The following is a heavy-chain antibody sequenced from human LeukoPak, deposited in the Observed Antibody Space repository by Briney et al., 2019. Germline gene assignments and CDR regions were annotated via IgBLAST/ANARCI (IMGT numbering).Heavy chain of an antibody. CDR3: AKDKTPRITMIVVVITTPRGIDY. D-gene: IGHD3-22*01. CDR1: GFTFGSHS. Sequence: GGSLRLSCVASGFTFGSHSMSWVRQAPTKGLEWVSAISGSGGSTYYADSVKGRFTISRDNSKNTLYLQMNSLRAEDTAVYYCAKDKTPRITMIVVVITTPRGIDYWGQGTLVTVSS. CDR2: ISGSGGST. V-gene: IGHV3-23*01. J-gene: IGHJ4*02.